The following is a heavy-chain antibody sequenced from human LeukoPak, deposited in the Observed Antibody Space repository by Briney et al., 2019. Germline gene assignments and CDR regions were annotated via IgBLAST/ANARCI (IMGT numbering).Heavy chain of an antibody. V-gene: IGHV3-23*01. Sequence: GGSLRLSCAASGFTFSSYAMSWVRQAPGKGLEWVSAISGSGGSTYYADSVKGRFTISRDNSKNTLYLQMNSLRAEDTAVYYCARDGISGSYSYYYYGMDVWGQGTTVTVSS. CDR1: GFTFSSYA. CDR2: ISGSGGST. J-gene: IGHJ6*02. CDR3: ARDGISGSYSYYYYGMDV. D-gene: IGHD1-26*01.